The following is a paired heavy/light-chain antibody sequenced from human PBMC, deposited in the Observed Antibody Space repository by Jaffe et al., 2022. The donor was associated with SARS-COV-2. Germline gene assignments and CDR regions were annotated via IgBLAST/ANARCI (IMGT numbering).Heavy chain of an antibody. Sequence: QVQLQESGPGLVKPSQTLSLTCTVSGGSISSGGYYWSWIRQHPVKGLEWIGYIYYRGSTYYNPSLMSRVSISVNPFKNQFSLELSSVTAADTAVYYCARSQSYDYFDSWGQGTLVTVSS. CDR2: IYYRGST. D-gene: IGHD3-3*01. V-gene: IGHV4-31*03. J-gene: IGHJ4*02. CDR3: ARSQSYDYFDS. CDR1: GGSISSGGYY.
Light chain of an antibody. Sequence: EVVMTQSPATLSVSPGERATLSCRASQSISSDLAWYQQKPGQAPRLLIFGASTRATGIPGRFSGSGSGTAFTLTISSLQSEDFALYYCQQYNGWPPRVTFGGGTKLEIK. V-gene: IGKV3-15*01. CDR1: QSISSD. J-gene: IGKJ4*01. CDR3: QQYNGWPPRVT. CDR2: GAS.